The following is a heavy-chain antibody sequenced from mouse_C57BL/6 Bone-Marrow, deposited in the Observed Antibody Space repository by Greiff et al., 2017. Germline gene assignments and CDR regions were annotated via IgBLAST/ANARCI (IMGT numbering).Heavy chain of an antibody. Sequence: EVQLVESGGDLVKPGGSLKLSCAASGFTFSSYGMSWVRQTPDKRLEWVATISSGGSYTYYPDSVKGRFTISRDNAKNTLYLQMSSLKSEDTAMVYCERQTTVVGDYWVQGTPVTVSS. CDR3: ERQTTVVGDY. J-gene: IGHJ4*01. V-gene: IGHV5-6*01. D-gene: IGHD1-1*01. CDR1: GFTFSSYG. CDR2: ISSGGSYT.